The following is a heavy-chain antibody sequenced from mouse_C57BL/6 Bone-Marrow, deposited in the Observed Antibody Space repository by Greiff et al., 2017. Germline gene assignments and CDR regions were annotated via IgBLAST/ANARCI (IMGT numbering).Heavy chain of an antibody. CDR3: AKRGSSYGYFDV. D-gene: IGHD1-1*01. CDR2: LWRGGST. J-gene: IGHJ1*03. Sequence: VQLQQSGPGLVQPSQSLSITCTVSGFSLTSYGVHWVRQSPGKGLEWLGVLWRGGSTDYNAAFMSRLSITKDNTKSQVFFKMNSLQADDTAIYYCAKRGSSYGYFDVWGTGTTVTVSS. V-gene: IGHV2-5*01. CDR1: GFSLTSYG.